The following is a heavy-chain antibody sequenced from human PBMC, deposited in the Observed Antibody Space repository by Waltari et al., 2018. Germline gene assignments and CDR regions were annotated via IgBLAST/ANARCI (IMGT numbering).Heavy chain of an antibody. CDR3: ARDRGRGLYLDT. CDR2: VHGSGRS. D-gene: IGHD2-15*01. CDR1: GASVSSTYW. J-gene: IGHJ4*02. V-gene: IGHV4-4*02. Sequence: QLRLQESGPGLVKPSGTLSLSCVVSGASVSSTYWWSWVRQSPQKGLEWIGQVHGSGRSNYSPSFASRVTVSLDTSNNQFDLKMTAATAADTAVYYCARDRGRGLYLDTWGPGTVVTVSP.